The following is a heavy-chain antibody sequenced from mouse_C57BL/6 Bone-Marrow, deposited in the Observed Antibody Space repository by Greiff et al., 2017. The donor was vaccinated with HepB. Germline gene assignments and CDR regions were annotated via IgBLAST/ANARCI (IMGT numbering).Heavy chain of an antibody. CDR1: GFTFSSYG. CDR3: ARQDDYDEGFAY. CDR2: ISSGGSYT. V-gene: IGHV5-6*01. Sequence: EVQGVESGGDLVKPGGSLKLSCAASGFTFSSYGMSWVRQTPDKRLEWVATISSGGSYTYYPDSVKGRFTISRDNAKNTLYLQMSSLKSEDTAMYYCARQDDYDEGFAYWGQGTLVTVSA. D-gene: IGHD2-4*01. J-gene: IGHJ3*01.